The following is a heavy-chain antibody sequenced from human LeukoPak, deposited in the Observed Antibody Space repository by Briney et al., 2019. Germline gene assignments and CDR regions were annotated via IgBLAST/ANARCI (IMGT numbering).Heavy chain of an antibody. D-gene: IGHD2-21*01. CDR2: MYYSGST. Sequence: SETLSLTCTVSGGSISSYYWSWIRQPPGKGLEWIGYMYYSGSTNYNPSLKSRVTISVDTSKNQFSLQLNSVTPEDTAVYYCARDLGEGGSLDYWGQGTLVTVSS. J-gene: IGHJ4*02. V-gene: IGHV4-59*12. CDR1: GGSISSYY. CDR3: ARDLGEGGSLDY.